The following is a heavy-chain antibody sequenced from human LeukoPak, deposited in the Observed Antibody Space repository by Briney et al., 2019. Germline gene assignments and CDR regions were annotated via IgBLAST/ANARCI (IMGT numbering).Heavy chain of an antibody. CDR2: IKEDGSEK. V-gene: IGHV3-7*01. CDR1: GAFSDYW. Sequence: GGSLRLSCAASGAFSDYWLSWVRQAPGKGLGWVANIKEDGSEKYYVDSVKGRFTISRDNAKNSLYLQMNSLRAEDTAVYYCARTDAFDIWGQGTMVTVSS. CDR3: ARTDAFDI. J-gene: IGHJ3*02.